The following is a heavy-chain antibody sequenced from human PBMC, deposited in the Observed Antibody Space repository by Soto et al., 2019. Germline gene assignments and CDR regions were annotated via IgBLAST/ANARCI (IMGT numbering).Heavy chain of an antibody. CDR3: AKSAAVAGPPPLIFDY. V-gene: IGHV3-23*01. CDR1: GFTFSSYA. CDR2: ISGSGGST. Sequence: GESLKISCAASGFTFSSYAMSWVRQAPGKGLEWVSAISGSGGSTYYADSVKGRFTISRDNSKNTLYLQMNSLRAEDTAVYYCAKSAAVAGPPPLIFDYWGQGTLVTVSS. D-gene: IGHD6-19*01. J-gene: IGHJ4*02.